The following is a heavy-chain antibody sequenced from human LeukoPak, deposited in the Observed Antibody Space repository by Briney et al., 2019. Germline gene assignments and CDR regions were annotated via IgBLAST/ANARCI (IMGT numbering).Heavy chain of an antibody. CDR2: IRSKAYGGTT. Sequence: GSLRLSCTASGFTFGDYAMSWVRQAPGKGLEWVGFIRSKAYGGTTEYAASVKGRFTISRDDSKSIAYLQMNSLKTEDTAVYYCTRVDSGWYTTFDYWGQGTPVTVSS. V-gene: IGHV3-49*04. J-gene: IGHJ4*02. D-gene: IGHD6-19*01. CDR3: TRVDSGWYTTFDY. CDR1: GFTFGDYA.